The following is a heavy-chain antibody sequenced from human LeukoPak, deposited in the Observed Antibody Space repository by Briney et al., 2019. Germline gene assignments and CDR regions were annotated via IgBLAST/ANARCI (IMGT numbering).Heavy chain of an antibody. J-gene: IGHJ4*02. CDR1: GFTFSSYA. V-gene: IGHV3-64*01. D-gene: IGHD3-16*01. CDR3: ARGVGPLDY. Sequence: GGSLRLSCAASGFTFSSYAMHWVRQAPGKGLEYVSAISSNGGSTYYANSVKGRFTISRDNSKNTLYLQMGSLRAEDMAVYYCARGVGPLDYWGQGTLVTVSS. CDR2: ISSNGGST.